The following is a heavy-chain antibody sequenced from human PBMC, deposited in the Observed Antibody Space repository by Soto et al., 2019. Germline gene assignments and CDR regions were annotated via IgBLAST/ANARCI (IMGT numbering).Heavy chain of an antibody. CDR2: IYYSGST. D-gene: IGHD3-22*01. J-gene: IGHJ6*02. CDR1: GGSISSYY. Sequence: SETLSLTCTVSGGSISSYYWSWIRQPPGKGLEWIGYIYYSGSTNYNPSLKSRVTISVDTSKNQFSLKLSSVTAADTAVYYCARDLSRGVTKNYYYYYGMDVWGQGTTVTVSS. CDR3: ARDLSRGVTKNYYYYYGMDV. V-gene: IGHV4-59*01.